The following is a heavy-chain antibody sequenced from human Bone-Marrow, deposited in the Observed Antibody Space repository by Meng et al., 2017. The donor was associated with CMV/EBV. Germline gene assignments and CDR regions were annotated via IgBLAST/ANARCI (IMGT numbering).Heavy chain of an antibody. CDR3: ARGLIVVTREYYYYGMDV. CDR1: GGSFSGYY. CDR2: INHSGST. J-gene: IGHJ6*02. D-gene: IGHD2-21*02. V-gene: IGHV4-34*01. Sequence: GSLRLSCAVYGGSFSGYYWSWIRQPPGKGLEWIGEINHSGSTNYNPSLKSRVTISVDTSKNQFSLKLSSVTAADTAVYYCARGLIVVTREYYYYGMDVWGQGTTVTDSS.